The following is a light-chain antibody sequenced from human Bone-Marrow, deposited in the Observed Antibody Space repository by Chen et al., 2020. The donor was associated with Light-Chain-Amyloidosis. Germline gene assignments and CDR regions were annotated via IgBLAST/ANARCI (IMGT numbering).Light chain of an antibody. CDR1: NIGSTR. CDR3: QVWDRSSDRPV. V-gene: IGLV3-21*02. J-gene: IGLJ3*02. Sequence: SYVLTQPSSVSVAPGQTATIACGGNNIGSTRVHWYQQTPGQAPRLVVYDDSDRPSGIPERLSGYNSGNTATLTISRVEAGDEADYYCQVWDRSSDRPVFGGGTKLTVL. CDR2: DDS.